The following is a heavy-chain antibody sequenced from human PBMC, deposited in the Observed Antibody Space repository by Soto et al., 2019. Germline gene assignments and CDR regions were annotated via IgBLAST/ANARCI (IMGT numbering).Heavy chain of an antibody. J-gene: IGHJ2*01. D-gene: IGHD4-17*01. CDR2: INPSGGST. CDR3: AAQVTTVTPSDWYFDL. Sequence: ASVKVSCKASGHTFTSYYMHWVRQAPGQGLEWMGIINPSGGSTSYAQKFQGRVTMTRDTSTSTVYMELSSLRSGDTAVYYCAAQVTTVTPSDWYFDLWGRGTLVTVSS. V-gene: IGHV1-46*01. CDR1: GHTFTSYY.